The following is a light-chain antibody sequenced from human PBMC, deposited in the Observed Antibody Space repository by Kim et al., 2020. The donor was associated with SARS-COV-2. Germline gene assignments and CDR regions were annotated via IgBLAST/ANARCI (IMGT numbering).Light chain of an antibody. J-gene: IGLJ2*01. V-gene: IGLV3-19*01. CDR3: NSRDSTDNVV. Sequence: SSELTQDPAVSVALVQTVRITCQGDSLRSYYATWYQQKPGQAPILVIYGKNNRPSGIPDRFSGSSSGNTASLTITGTQAGDEADYYCNSRDSTDNVVF. CDR2: GKN. CDR1: SLRSYY.